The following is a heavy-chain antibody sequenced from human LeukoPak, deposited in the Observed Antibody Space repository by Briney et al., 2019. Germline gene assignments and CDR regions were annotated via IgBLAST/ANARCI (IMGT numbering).Heavy chain of an antibody. CDR2: IYYDGST. Sequence: PSETLSPTWTVSGGSIISYYWSWIRQPPGKGLEWIGYIYYDGSTNYNPSLKSRVTISLDTSKNQFSLKLSSVTAADTAVYYCARGPLGSTVTTRAQYFQQWGQGTLVTVSS. D-gene: IGHD4-17*01. J-gene: IGHJ1*01. CDR1: GGSIISYY. V-gene: IGHV4-59*12. CDR3: ARGPLGSTVTTRAQYFQQ.